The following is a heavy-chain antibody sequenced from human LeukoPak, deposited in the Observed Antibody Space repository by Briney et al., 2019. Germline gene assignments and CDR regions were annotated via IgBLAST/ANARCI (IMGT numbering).Heavy chain of an antibody. V-gene: IGHV3-43*02. CDR3: AKDRPNSY. CDR1: GFTFSSYG. D-gene: IGHD4-11*01. J-gene: IGHJ4*02. CDR2: ISGDGGST. Sequence: GGSLRLSCAASGFTFSSYGIHWVRQAPGKGREWVSLISGDGGSTYYADSVKGRFTISRDNSKNSVYLQMNSLRSEDTALYYCAKDRPNSYWGQGTLVTVSS.